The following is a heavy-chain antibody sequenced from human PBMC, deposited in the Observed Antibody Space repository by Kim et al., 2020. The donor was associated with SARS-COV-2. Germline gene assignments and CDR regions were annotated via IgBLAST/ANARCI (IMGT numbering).Heavy chain of an antibody. CDR2: ISYDGSNK. CDR1: GFTFSSYG. D-gene: IGHD6-13*01. CDR3: AKLLQQLVRVSCFDY. J-gene: IGHJ4*02. V-gene: IGHV3-30*18. Sequence: GGSLRLSCAASGFTFSSYGMHWVRQAPGKGLEWVAVISYDGSNKYYADSVKGRFTISRDNSKNTLYLQMNSLRAEDTAVYYCAKLLQQLVRVSCFDYWGQGTLVTVSS.